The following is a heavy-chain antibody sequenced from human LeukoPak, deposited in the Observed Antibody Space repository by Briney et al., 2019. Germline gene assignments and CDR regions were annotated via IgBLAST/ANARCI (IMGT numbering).Heavy chain of an antibody. CDR3: ARIAAPGNRRLNF. D-gene: IGHD6-13*01. CDR2: VNPNSGST. Sequence: VASVKVSCKASGYTFTTYDINWVRQAAGQGLEWMGWVNPNSGSTGNAQKFQGRVTMTRNTSISTAYMELTSLTSEDTAVYFCARIAAPGNRRLNFWGQGTLVTVSS. V-gene: IGHV1-8*01. J-gene: IGHJ4*02. CDR1: GYTFTTYD.